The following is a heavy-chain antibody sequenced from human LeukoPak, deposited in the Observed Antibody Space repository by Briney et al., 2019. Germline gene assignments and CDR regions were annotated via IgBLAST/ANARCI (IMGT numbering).Heavy chain of an antibody. CDR3: ARGTSIVGWLRTQNYYGMDV. J-gene: IGHJ6*02. CDR1: GYTFTSYA. CDR2: INAGNGNT. Sequence: GASVKVSCKASGYTFTSYAMHWVRQAPGQRLEWMGWINAGNGNTKYSQKFQGRVTITRDTSASTAYMELSSLRSEDTAVYYCARGTSIVGWLRTQNYYGMDVWGQGTTVTVSS. D-gene: IGHD3-22*01. V-gene: IGHV1-3*01.